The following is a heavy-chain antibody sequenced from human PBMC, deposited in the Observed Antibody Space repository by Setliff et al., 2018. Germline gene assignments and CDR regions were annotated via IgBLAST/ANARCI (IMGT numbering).Heavy chain of an antibody. CDR3: ARQGRKSDSRGYYYWTDFDY. D-gene: IGHD3-22*01. CDR2: IHYSGST. CDR1: AGSISSSSYY. Sequence: SETLSLTCTVSAGSISSSSYYWGWIRQPPGKGLEWIATIHYSGSTYYNPSLKSRVTTSVDTSKNQFSLKLSSVTAADTAVYYCARQGRKSDSRGYYYWTDFDYWGQGALVTSPQ. J-gene: IGHJ4*02. V-gene: IGHV4-39*01.